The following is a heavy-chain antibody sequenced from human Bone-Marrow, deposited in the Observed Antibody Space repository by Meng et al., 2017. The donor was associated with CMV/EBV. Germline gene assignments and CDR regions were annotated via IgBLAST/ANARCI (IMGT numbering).Heavy chain of an antibody. CDR1: GGSVSSGSYY. CDR3: AREGKPGYYYALDV. D-gene: IGHD3-10*01. CDR2: IYHSGST. Sequence: SETLSLTCSVSGGSVSSGSYYWSWIRQPPGKGLEWIGYIYHSGSTTNNPSLKSRVTISVDTSKNQFSLKLSSVTAADTAVYYCAREGKPGYYYALDVWGQGTTVTVSS. V-gene: IGHV4-61*01. J-gene: IGHJ6*02.